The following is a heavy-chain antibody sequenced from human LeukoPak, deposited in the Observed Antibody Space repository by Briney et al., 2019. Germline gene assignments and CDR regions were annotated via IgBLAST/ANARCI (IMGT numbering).Heavy chain of an antibody. CDR3: ARGRGSGSYYREPWWFDP. CDR1: GFTFSSYA. Sequence: GGSLRLSCAASGFTFSSYAMHWVRQAPGKGLEWVAVISYDGSNKYYADSVKGRFTISRDNSKNTLYVQMNSLRAEDTAVYYCARGRGSGSYYREPWWFDPWGQGTLVTVSS. V-gene: IGHV3-30-3*01. CDR2: ISYDGSNK. D-gene: IGHD1-26*01. J-gene: IGHJ5*02.